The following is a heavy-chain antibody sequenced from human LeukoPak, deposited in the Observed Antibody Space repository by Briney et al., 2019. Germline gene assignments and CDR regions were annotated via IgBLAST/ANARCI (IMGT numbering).Heavy chain of an antibody. CDR3: ARGPGVDY. V-gene: IGHV4-39*07. J-gene: IGHJ4*02. CDR2: IYYSGST. CDR1: GGSISSSSYY. Sequence: ASETLSLTCTVSGGSISSSSYYWGWIRQPPGKGLEWIGSIYYSGSTYYNPSLKSRVTISVDTSKNQFSLKLSSVTAADTAVYYCARGPGVDYWGQGTLVTVSS. D-gene: IGHD3-10*01.